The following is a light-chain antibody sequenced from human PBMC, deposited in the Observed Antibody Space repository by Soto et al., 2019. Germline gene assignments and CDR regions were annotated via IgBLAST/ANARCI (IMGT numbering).Light chain of an antibody. V-gene: IGLV1-47*01. CDR2: SNN. J-gene: IGLJ2*01. CDR1: TSSIGSNY. CDR3: AAWDDSLSGLV. Sequence: QSALTQPPAASGTPGQRAAISCSGSTSSIGSNYVYWYQQLPGTAPKLLTYSNNQRPSGVPDRFSGSKSGTSASLAISGLRSEDEADYHCAAWDDSLSGLVFGGGTQLTVL.